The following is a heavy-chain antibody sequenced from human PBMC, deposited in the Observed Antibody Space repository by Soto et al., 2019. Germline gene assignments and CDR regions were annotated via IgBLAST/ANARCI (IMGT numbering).Heavy chain of an antibody. Sequence: PGGSLRLSCAASGFTFSSFAMSWVRQAPGKGLEWVSAITGRGGSTFYADSVRGRFTISRDNSRNTLYLQMNSLRAEDTAAYYCAGDPFYYASYYWGQGALVTVSS. CDR2: ITGRGGST. CDR1: GFTFSSFA. J-gene: IGHJ4*02. CDR3: AGDPFYYASYY. D-gene: IGHD3-10*01. V-gene: IGHV3-23*01.